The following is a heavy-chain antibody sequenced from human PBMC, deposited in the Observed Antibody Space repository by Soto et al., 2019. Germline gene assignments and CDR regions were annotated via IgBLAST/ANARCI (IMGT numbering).Heavy chain of an antibody. D-gene: IGHD6-19*01. J-gene: IGHJ5*02. CDR1: GGSISSNIYY. CDR2: FYYSGST. Sequence: LSLTCTVSGGSISSNIYYWGWIRQPPGKGLEWIGCFYYSGSTNYNPSLKSRVTISVDTSKKQFSLKLSSVSSVFTLYLQMNSLKTEDTAVYYCTHNARGSGCPWGQGTLVTVSS. CDR3: NSLKTEDTAVYYCTHNARGSGCP. V-gene: IGHV4-61*05.